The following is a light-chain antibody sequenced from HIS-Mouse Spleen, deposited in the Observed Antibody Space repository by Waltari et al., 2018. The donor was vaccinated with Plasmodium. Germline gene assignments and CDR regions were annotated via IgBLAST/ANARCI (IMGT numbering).Light chain of an antibody. Sequence: SYELTQPPSVSVSPGQTARITCSGDALPKKYAYWYQQKSGQAPVLVIYEDSKRPSGHPESVSGSSSGTMATLTISGAQVEDEADYYCYSTDSSGNHRVFGGGTKLTVL. V-gene: IGLV3-10*01. CDR3: YSTDSSGNHRV. J-gene: IGLJ3*02. CDR1: ALPKKY. CDR2: EDS.